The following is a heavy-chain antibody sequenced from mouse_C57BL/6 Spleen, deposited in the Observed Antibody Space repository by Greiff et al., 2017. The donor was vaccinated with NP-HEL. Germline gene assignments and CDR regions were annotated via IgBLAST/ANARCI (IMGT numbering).Heavy chain of an antibody. Sequence: EVKLMESGPGLAKPSQTLSLTCSVTGYSITSDYWNWIRKFPGNKLEYMGYISYSGSTYYNPSLKSRISITRDTSKNQYYLQLNSVTTEDTATYYCARSFITTVVANWYFDVWGTGTTVTVSS. D-gene: IGHD1-1*01. V-gene: IGHV3-8*01. CDR3: ARSFITTVVANWYFDV. CDR2: ISYSGST. J-gene: IGHJ1*03. CDR1: GYSITSDY.